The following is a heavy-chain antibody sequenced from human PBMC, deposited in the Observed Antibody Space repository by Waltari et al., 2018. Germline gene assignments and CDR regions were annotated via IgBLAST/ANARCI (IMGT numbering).Heavy chain of an antibody. J-gene: IGHJ5*02. Sequence: QVQLVESGGGVVQPGRSLRLSCAASGFTFSSYCIHLFRQAPGKGLEWVAVISYDGSNKYYADSVKGRFTISRDKSKNTLYLQMNSLRAEDTAVYYCARAEEQEWFDPWGQGTLVTVSS. D-gene: IGHD1-26*01. V-gene: IGHV3-30*03. CDR3: ARAEEQEWFDP. CDR1: GFTFSSYC. CDR2: ISYDGSNK.